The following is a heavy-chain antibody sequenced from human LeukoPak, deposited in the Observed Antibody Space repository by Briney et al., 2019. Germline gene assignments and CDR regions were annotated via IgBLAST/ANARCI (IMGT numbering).Heavy chain of an antibody. V-gene: IGHV4-34*01. CDR3: ARTPIAAAGTVDY. CDR1: GGSFSGYY. D-gene: IGHD6-13*01. J-gene: IGHJ4*02. Sequence: KPSETLSLTCAVYGGSFSGYYWSWIRQPPGKGLEWIWEINHSGSTNYNPSLKSRVTISVDTSKNQFSLKLSSVTAADTAVYYCARTPIAAAGTVDYWGQGTLVTVSS. CDR2: INHSGST.